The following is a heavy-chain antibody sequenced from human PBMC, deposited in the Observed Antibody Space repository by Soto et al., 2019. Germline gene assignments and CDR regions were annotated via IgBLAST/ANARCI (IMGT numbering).Heavy chain of an antibody. Sequence: RRLSCSASGFTFSSYWMHWVRQAPGKGLVWASRINSDGSSTSYADSVKGRFTISRDNPKNTLYLQMNSLRAEDTAVYYCVLRNWFEPWGQGTPVTVS. CDR3: VLRNWFEP. CDR1: GFTFSSYW. CDR2: INSDGSST. D-gene: IGHD3-16*01. V-gene: IGHV3-74*01. J-gene: IGHJ5*02.